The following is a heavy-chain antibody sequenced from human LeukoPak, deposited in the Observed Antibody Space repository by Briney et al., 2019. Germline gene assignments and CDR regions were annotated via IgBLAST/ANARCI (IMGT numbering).Heavy chain of an antibody. Sequence: GGSLRLSCAASGFTFSSYGMHWVRQAPGKGLEWVAVIWYDGSNKYYADSVKGRFTISRDNSKNTLYLQMNSLRAEDTAVYYCAREDYYGSGNSFRYYYYMDVWGKGTTVTVSS. CDR1: GFTFSSYG. CDR3: AREDYYGSGNSFRYYYYMDV. J-gene: IGHJ6*03. D-gene: IGHD3-10*01. V-gene: IGHV3-33*01. CDR2: IWYDGSNK.